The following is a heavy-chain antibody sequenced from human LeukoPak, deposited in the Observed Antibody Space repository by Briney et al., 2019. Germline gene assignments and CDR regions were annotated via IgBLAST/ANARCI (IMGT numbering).Heavy chain of an antibody. J-gene: IGHJ4*02. CDR1: GDSISSYY. Sequence: KASETLSLTCTVSGDSISSYYWSWLRQPPGKGLEWIGYIYYSGTTNYNPSLKSRVTISVDTSKNQFSLKLSSVTAADAAVYYCARDVHHFWSGFDYWGQGTLVTVSS. D-gene: IGHD3-3*02. CDR3: ARDVHHFWSGFDY. V-gene: IGHV4-59*01. CDR2: IYYSGTT.